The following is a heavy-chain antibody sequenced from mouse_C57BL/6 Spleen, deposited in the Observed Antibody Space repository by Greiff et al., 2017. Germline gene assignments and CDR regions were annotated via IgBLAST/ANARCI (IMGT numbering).Heavy chain of an antibody. D-gene: IGHD4-1*01. CDR3: TRDWGY. Sequence: VQLVESGAELVRPGASVTLSCKASGYTFTDYEMHWVKQTPVHGLEWIGAIDPETGGTAYNQKFKGKAILTADKSSSTAYMELRSLTSEDSAVYYCTRDWGYWGQGTTLTVSS. CDR2: IDPETGGT. J-gene: IGHJ2*01. CDR1: GYTFTDYE. V-gene: IGHV1-15*01.